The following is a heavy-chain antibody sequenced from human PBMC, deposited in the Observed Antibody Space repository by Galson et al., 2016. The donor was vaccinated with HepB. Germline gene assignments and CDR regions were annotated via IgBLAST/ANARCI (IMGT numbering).Heavy chain of an antibody. J-gene: IGHJ4*01. CDR2: INRRGST. CDR1: DESFSEYY. D-gene: IGHD3-16*01. Sequence: SETLSLTCAVSDESFSEYYWSWIRQPPGKGLEWIGQINRRGSTIYRSSLKSRVTISIDTSKNQISMKVNSVTAADTAVYYCARGPLRGSNDFDYWGQGTLVTASS. CDR3: ARGPLRGSNDFDY. V-gene: IGHV4-34*01.